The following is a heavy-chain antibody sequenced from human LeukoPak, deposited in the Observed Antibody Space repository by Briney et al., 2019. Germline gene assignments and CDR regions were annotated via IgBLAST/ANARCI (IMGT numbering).Heavy chain of an antibody. D-gene: IGHD3-10*01. V-gene: IGHV1-8*01. Sequence: ASVKVSCKASGYTFTSYDINWVRQATGQGLEWMGWMNPNSGNTGYAQKFQGRVTMTTDTSTSTAYMELRSLRSDDTAVYYCARDNYGSGSYYKPASDYWGQGTLVTVSS. CDR2: MNPNSGNT. CDR3: ARDNYGSGSYYKPASDY. J-gene: IGHJ4*02. CDR1: GYTFTSYD.